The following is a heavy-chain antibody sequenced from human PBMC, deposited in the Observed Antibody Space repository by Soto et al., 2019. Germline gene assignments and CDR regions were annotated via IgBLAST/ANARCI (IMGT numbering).Heavy chain of an antibody. D-gene: IGHD1-26*01. Sequence: SDSLSLTCSFSVCSVTIYVGSWFLPFPGKGLEWIAYTAYTGNTNYNPSLKSRVAISMDTSKNQLSLKLTSMTAADTAVYYCARDMHAGFTHYFAPWRHGTLVTVSS. J-gene: IGHJ5*02. CDR1: VCSVTIYV. V-gene: IGHV4-59*02. CDR3: ARDMHAGFTHYFAP. CDR2: TAYTGNT.